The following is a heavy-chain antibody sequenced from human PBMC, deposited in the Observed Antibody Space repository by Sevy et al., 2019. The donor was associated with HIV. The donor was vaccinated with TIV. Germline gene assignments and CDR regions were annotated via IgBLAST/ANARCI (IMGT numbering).Heavy chain of an antibody. CDR3: AKGGTDLNYYYYYGMDV. J-gene: IGHJ6*02. Sequence: GGSLRLSCAASGFTFDDYAMNWVRQAPGKGLEWVSGISWNSGSIGYADSVKGRFTISRDNAKNSLYLQMNRLRAEDTALYYCAKGGTDLNYYYYYGMDVWGQGTTVTVSS. CDR2: ISWNSGSI. CDR1: GFTFDDYA. D-gene: IGHD1-1*01. V-gene: IGHV3-9*01.